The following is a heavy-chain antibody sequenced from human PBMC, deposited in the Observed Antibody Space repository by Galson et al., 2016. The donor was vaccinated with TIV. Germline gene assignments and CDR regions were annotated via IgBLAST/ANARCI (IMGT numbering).Heavy chain of an antibody. CDR2: IIAIFGTT. D-gene: IGHD3-10*01. CDR1: GGIFNRYA. J-gene: IGHJ4*02. Sequence: SVKVSCKASGGIFNRYAISWVRQAPGQGLERMGKIIAIFGTTNYAQKFQGRVTITADESTSTVYMELSSLRSEDTAVYYCARGTDYYGSGGFSYWGQGTLVTVSS. CDR3: ARGTDYYGSGGFSY. V-gene: IGHV1-69*13.